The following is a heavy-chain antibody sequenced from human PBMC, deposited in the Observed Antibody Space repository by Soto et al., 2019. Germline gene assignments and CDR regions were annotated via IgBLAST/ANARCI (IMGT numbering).Heavy chain of an antibody. Sequence: ESGGGVVQPGRSLRLSCAASRFTFRSYGMHWVRQAPGTGLEWVAVISSDGTNKYYIDSVKGRFTISRDNSKNTLYLQMNSLRPEDTAVYYCAKDGILDSSGHYYYFDYWGPGTLVTVSS. CDR2: ISSDGTNK. CDR3: AKDGILDSSGHYYYFDY. V-gene: IGHV3-30*18. J-gene: IGHJ4*02. CDR1: RFTFRSYG. D-gene: IGHD3-22*01.